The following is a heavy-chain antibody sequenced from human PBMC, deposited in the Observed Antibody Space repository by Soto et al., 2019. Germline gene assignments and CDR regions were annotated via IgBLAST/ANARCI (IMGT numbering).Heavy chain of an antibody. V-gene: IGHV1-69*13. CDR1: GGTFSSYA. D-gene: IGHD3-22*01. Sequence: SVKVSFKASGGTFSSYAISWLRQAPGQGLEWMGGIIPIFGTANYAQKFQGRVTITADESTSTAYMELSSLRSEDTAVYYCARDRSGYYPNWFDPWGQGTLVTVSS. J-gene: IGHJ5*02. CDR2: IIPIFGTA. CDR3: ARDRSGYYPNWFDP.